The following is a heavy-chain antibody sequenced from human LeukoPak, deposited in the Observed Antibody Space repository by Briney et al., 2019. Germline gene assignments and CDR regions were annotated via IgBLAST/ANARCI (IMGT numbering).Heavy chain of an antibody. V-gene: IGHV4-34*01. Sequence: TSETLSLTCAVYGGSFSGYYWSWIRQPPGKGLEWIGEINHSGSTNYNPSLKSRVTISVDTSKNQFSLKLSSVTAADTAVYYCARVYSSSLYYYYYMDVWGKGTTVTISS. D-gene: IGHD6-13*01. J-gene: IGHJ6*03. CDR2: INHSGST. CDR1: GGSFSGYY. CDR3: ARVYSSSLYYYYYMDV.